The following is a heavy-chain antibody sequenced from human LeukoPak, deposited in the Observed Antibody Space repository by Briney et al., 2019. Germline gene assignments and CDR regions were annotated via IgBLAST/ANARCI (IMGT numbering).Heavy chain of an antibody. V-gene: IGHV4-39*01. CDR3: ARHFGWVGGNVDY. CDR1: GGSISSDSYY. D-gene: IGHD3-9*01. CDR2: MYHTGTT. Sequence: PSETLSLTCTVSGGSISSDSYYWGWIRQPPGKGLEWIGYMYHTGTTYYNPPLRSRVTISVDRSQNQFSLKLSSVTAEDTAVYYCARHFGWVGGNVDYWGQGTQVTVSS. J-gene: IGHJ4*02.